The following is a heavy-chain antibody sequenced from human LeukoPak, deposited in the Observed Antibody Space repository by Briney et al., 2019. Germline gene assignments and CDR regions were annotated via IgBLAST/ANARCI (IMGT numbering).Heavy chain of an antibody. CDR3: TREGLFGNAFDI. V-gene: IGHV3-49*03. CDR1: GFMFGDNA. Sequence: GGSLRLSCIGSGFMFGDNAVTWFRQPPGKGLEWVAFIRSIVYGGTIEYAASVKGRFTVSRDDPKNIAYLQMNSLKTEDTALYYCTREGLFGNAFDIWGQGTMVTVSS. CDR2: IRSIVYGGTI. D-gene: IGHD3-3*01. J-gene: IGHJ3*02.